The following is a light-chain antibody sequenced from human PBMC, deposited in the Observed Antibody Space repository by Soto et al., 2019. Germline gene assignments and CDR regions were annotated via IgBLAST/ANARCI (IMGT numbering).Light chain of an antibody. CDR2: DAS. CDR1: QSISSN. Sequence: EIVMTQSPATLSVSPGERASLSCRASQSISSNLAWYQQKPGQAPRLLIYDASTRATGIPARFSGCGSGTDFTLTISSLQSEDFAVYYCQQYSNWPETFGQGTKVEIK. J-gene: IGKJ1*01. V-gene: IGKV3-15*01. CDR3: QQYSNWPET.